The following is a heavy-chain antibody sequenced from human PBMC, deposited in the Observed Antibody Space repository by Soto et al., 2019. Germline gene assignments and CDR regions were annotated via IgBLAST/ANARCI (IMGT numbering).Heavy chain of an antibody. V-gene: IGHV3-53*02. J-gene: IGHJ3*02. CDR3: ARDLFRSYAFDI. CDR2: IYSGGST. CDR1: GFTVSSNY. D-gene: IGHD1-26*01. Sequence: EVQLVETGGGLIQPGGSLRLSCAASGFTVSSNYMSWVRQAPGKGLEWVSVIYSGGSTYYADSVKGRFAIPRDNSKNTLYLQMNSLRAEDTAVYYCARDLFRSYAFDIWGQGTMVTVSS.